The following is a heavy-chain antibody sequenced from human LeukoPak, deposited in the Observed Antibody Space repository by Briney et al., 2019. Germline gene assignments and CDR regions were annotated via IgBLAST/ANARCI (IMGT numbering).Heavy chain of an antibody. CDR2: INHSGST. D-gene: IGHD6-13*01. Sequence: SETLSLTCAVYGGSFSGYYWSWIRQPPGKGLEWIGEINHSGSTNYNPSLKSRVTISVDTSKHQFSLKLSSVTAADTVVYYCARAQHLGRHSLYWAQGTLVSVST. J-gene: IGHJ4*02. CDR3: ARAQHLGRHSLY. CDR1: GGSFSGYY. V-gene: IGHV4-34*01.